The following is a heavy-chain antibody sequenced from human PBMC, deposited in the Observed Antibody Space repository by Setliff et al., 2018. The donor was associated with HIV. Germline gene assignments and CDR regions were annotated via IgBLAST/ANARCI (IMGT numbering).Heavy chain of an antibody. Sequence: GGSLRLSCAASGFTFTTYWMHWVRQVPGKGLVWVSRINSDGSSIGYADSVKGRFTISRDNVNNAVYLQMNSLRAEDTAIYYGANIRLGSWGQGTLVTVSS. CDR3: ANIRLGS. CDR1: GFTFTTYW. CDR2: INSDGSSI. J-gene: IGHJ5*02. D-gene: IGHD2-2*02. V-gene: IGHV3-74*01.